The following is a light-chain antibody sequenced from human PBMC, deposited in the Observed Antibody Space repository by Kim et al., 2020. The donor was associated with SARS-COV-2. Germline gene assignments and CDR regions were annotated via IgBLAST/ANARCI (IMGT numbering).Light chain of an antibody. CDR2: GAS. J-gene: IGKJ2*03. Sequence: SPSPGEPVPLPCRASESVSTSLACYQQRPGQAPTLLIYGASTRATGIPARFTGSGSGSQFTLTIRGLQSEDFAVYHCHQYHTWPYSFGRGTKLEI. CDR1: ESVSTS. CDR3: HQYHTWPYS. V-gene: IGKV3-15*01.